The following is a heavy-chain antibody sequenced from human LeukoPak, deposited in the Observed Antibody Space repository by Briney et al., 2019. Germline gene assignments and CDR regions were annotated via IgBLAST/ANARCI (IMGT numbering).Heavy chain of an antibody. Sequence: SETLSLTCTVSGDSISTYYWSWIRQPPGKGLEWIGYIYYSGSTNYNPSLKSRVTISIDTSKNQFSLKLSSLTAADTAIYYCARGIESYGDYGYWGQGILVTVSS. CDR3: ARGIESYGDYGY. V-gene: IGHV4-59*01. D-gene: IGHD4-17*01. CDR1: GDSISTYY. J-gene: IGHJ4*02. CDR2: IYYSGST.